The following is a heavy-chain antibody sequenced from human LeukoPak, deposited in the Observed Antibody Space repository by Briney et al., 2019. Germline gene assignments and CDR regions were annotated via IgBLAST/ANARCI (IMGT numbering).Heavy chain of an antibody. D-gene: IGHD3-9*01. CDR2: VNNSGST. J-gene: IGHJ4*02. CDR3: ARGFDPLTGRPQWGLDY. CDR1: GGSISSYS. V-gene: IGHV4-59*01. Sequence: SETLSLTCTVSGGSISSYSLNWVRQPPGKGLEWIWYVNNSGSTNYNYILKSGVTISVYTSKTQFSLKLTSVTAADTAAYYCARGFDPLTGRPQWGLDYWGQGTLVTVSS.